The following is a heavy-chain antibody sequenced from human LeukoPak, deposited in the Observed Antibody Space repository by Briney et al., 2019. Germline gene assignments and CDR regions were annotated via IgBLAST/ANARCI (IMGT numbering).Heavy chain of an antibody. D-gene: IGHD3-22*01. Sequence: GRSLRLSCAASGFTFSSYAMYWVRQSPGKGLKWVAVISYDGGNKYYADSVKGRFTISRDNSKNTLYLQMNSLRAEDTAVYYCARDARTVGITMIVVGFDYWGQGTLVTVSS. CDR2: ISYDGGNK. J-gene: IGHJ4*02. CDR3: ARDARTVGITMIVVGFDY. V-gene: IGHV3-30*04. CDR1: GFTFSSYA.